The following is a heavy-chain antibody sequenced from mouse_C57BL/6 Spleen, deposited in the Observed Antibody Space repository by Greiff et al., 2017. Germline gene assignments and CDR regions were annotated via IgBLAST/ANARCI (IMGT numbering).Heavy chain of an antibody. V-gene: IGHV1-39*01. J-gene: IGHJ3*01. CDR1: GYSFTDYN. CDR3: ARGNYYGSPWFAY. CDR2: INPNYGTT. Sequence: VHVKQSGPELVKPGASVKISCKASGYSFTDYNMNWVKQSNGKSLEWIGVINPNYGTTSYNQKFKGKATLTVDPSSSTAYMQLNSLTSEDSADYYCARGNYYGSPWFAYWGQGTLVTVSS. D-gene: IGHD1-1*01.